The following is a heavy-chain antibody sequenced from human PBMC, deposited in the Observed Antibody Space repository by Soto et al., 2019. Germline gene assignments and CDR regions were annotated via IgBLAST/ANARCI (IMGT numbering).Heavy chain of an antibody. V-gene: IGHV1-18*01. D-gene: IGHD1-1*01. J-gene: IGHJ4*02. Sequence: QVHLVQSGAEVKKPGASVKVSCKGSGYTFTSYGITWVRQAPGQGLEWMGWISAHNGNTDYAQKLQGRVTVTRDTSTSTAHMELRGLRPDATAVYSCARGRYGDYWGQGALVTGSS. CDR1: GYTFTSYG. CDR2: ISAHNGNT. CDR3: ARGRYGDY.